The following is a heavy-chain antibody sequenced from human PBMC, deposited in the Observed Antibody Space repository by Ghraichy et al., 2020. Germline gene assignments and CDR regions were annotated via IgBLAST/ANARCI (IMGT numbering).Heavy chain of an antibody. CDR3: ARGGSGYYFFDY. D-gene: IGHD3-22*01. J-gene: IGHJ4*02. CDR2: IYYSGST. CDR1: GGSLSSQY. V-gene: IGHV4-59*11. Sequence: SETLSLTCTVSGGSLSSQYWSWIRQPPGKGLEWMGYIYYSGSTKYNPSLKSRVTMTLDTSKNQFSLKLTSVTSADTAVYYCARGGSGYYFFDYWGQGTLVTVSS.